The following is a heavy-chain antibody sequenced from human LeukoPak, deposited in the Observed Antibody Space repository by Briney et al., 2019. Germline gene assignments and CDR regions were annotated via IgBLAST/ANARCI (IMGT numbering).Heavy chain of an antibody. CDR2: IHTSGST. V-gene: IGHV4-61*09. CDR1: GASISSTSYC. J-gene: IGHJ4*02. Sequence: PSETLSLTCTVSGASISSTSYCWGWIRQPAGKGLEWIGHIHTSGSTYYNPSLKSRVTISVDTSKNQFSLKLSSVTAADTAVYYCARLESSIHYGSGSSFDYWGQGTLVTVSS. D-gene: IGHD3-10*01. CDR3: ARLESSIHYGSGSSFDY.